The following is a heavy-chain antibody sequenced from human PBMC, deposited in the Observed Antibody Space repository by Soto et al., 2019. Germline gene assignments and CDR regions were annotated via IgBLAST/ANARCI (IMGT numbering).Heavy chain of an antibody. CDR2: ISSSSSTI. D-gene: IGHD6-19*01. Sequence: GGSLSLSCAASGFTFSSYSMNWVRQAPGKGLEWVSYISSSSSTIYYADSVKGRFTISRDNAKNSLYLQMNSLRAEDTAVYYCARDLVEWLVPLYYYGMDVWGQGTTVTVSS. CDR1: GFTFSSYS. CDR3: ARDLVEWLVPLYYYGMDV. V-gene: IGHV3-48*01. J-gene: IGHJ6*02.